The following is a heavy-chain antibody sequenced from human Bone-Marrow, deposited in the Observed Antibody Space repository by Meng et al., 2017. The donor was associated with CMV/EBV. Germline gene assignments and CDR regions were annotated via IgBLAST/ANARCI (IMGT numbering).Heavy chain of an antibody. CDR2: IYSGGSST. CDR3: ARDLAYYDFWSGYQSYYYYGMDV. J-gene: IGHJ6*02. V-gene: IGHV3-23*03. D-gene: IGHD3-3*01. Sequence: GGSLRLSCAASGFTFRSYAMSWVRQAPGKGLEWVSVIYSGGSSTYYADSVKGRFTISRDNSKNTLYLQMNSLRAEDTAVYYCARDLAYYDFWSGYQSYYYYGMDVWGQGTTVTVSS. CDR1: GFTFRSYA.